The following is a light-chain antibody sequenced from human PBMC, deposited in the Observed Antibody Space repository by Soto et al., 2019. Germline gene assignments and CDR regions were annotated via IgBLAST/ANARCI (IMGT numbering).Light chain of an antibody. CDR3: QQSYSTLWT. V-gene: IGKV1-39*01. CDR2: AAS. Sequence: DIQMTQSPSSLSASVGDRVTITCRASQSISSYLNWYQQKPGKAPKLLIYAASSLQSGVPSRFSGSGSETDFTLTISSLQPEDFATYYCQQSYSTLWTFGQGTKVDIK. J-gene: IGKJ1*01. CDR1: QSISSY.